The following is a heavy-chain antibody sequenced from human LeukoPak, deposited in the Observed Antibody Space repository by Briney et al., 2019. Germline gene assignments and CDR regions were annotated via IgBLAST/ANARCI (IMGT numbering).Heavy chain of an antibody. V-gene: IGHV3-48*03. CDR2: ISSSGSTI. D-gene: IGHD3-10*01. CDR3: ARVLLLWFGEPRDAFDI. CDR1: GFTFSSYE. Sequence: GGSLRLSCAASGFTFSSYEMNWVRQAPGKGLEWVSYISSSGSTIYYADSVKGRFTISRDNAKNSLYLQMNSLRAEDTAVYYCARVLLLWFGEPRDAFDIWGQGTMVTVSS. J-gene: IGHJ3*02.